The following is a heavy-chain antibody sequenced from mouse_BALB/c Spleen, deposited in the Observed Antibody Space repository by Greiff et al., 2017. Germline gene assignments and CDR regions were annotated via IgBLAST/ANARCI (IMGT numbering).Heavy chain of an antibody. J-gene: IGHJ2*01. CDR1: GFTFSSYT. CDR2: ISSGGSYT. V-gene: IGHV5-6-4*01. D-gene: IGHD1-2*01. CDR3: TREGITTAPFDD. Sequence: DVMLVESGGGLVKPGGSLKLSCAASGFTFSSYTMSWVRQTPEKRLEWVATISSGGSYTYYPDSVKGRFTISRDNAKNTLYLQMSSLKSEDTAMYYCTREGITTAPFDDWGQGTTLTVSS.